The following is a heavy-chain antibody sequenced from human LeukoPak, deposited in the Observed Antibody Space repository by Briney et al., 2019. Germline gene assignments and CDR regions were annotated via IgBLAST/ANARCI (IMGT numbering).Heavy chain of an antibody. V-gene: IGHV1-69*04. CDR3: ARWRGGSTTTHTENWFDP. CDR1: GGTFSSYA. CDR2: IIPILGIA. J-gene: IGHJ5*02. D-gene: IGHD5-12*01. Sequence: ASVKVSCKASGGTFSSYAISWVRQAPGQGLEWMGRIIPILGIANYAQKFQGRVTITADKSTSTAYMELSSLGSEDTAVYYCARWRGGSTTTHTENWFDPWGQGTLVTVSS.